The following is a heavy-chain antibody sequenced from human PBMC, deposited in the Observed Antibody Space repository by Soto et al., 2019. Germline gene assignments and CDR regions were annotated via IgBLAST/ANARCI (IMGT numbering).Heavy chain of an antibody. J-gene: IGHJ6*02. CDR1: GGSISSSSYY. CDR3: ARHNRFLEWLSKIYYYYGMDV. CDR2: IYYSGST. V-gene: IGHV4-39*01. D-gene: IGHD3-3*01. Sequence: SETLSLTCTVSGGSISSSSYYWGWIRQPPGKGLEWIGSIYYSGSTYYNPSLKSRVTISVDTSKNQFSLKLSSVTAADTAVYYCARHNRFLEWLSKIYYYYGMDVWGQGTTVTVSS.